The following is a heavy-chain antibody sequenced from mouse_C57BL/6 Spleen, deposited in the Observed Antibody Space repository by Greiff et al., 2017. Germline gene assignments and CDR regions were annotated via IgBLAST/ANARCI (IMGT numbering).Heavy chain of an antibody. Sequence: DVQLVESGGGLVKPGGSLKLSCAASGFTFSSYTMPWVRQTPEQRLEWVATISGGGGNTNYPNSVKGRSTISRDNAKNTLYLQMSSLRSEDTALYYCARHYGSRWAMDYWGQGTSVTVSS. CDR2: ISGGGGNT. CDR3: ARHYGSRWAMDY. D-gene: IGHD1-1*01. V-gene: IGHV5-9*01. J-gene: IGHJ4*01. CDR1: GFTFSSYT.